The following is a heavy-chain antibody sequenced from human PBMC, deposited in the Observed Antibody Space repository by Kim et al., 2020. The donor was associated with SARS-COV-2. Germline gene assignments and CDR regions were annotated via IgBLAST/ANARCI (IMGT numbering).Heavy chain of an antibody. D-gene: IGHD6-19*01. CDR3: ARVPRAVAGFYYYYYGMDV. J-gene: IGHJ6*02. Sequence: RVTISADTSKNQFSLKLSSVTAADTAVYYCARVPRAVAGFYYYYYGMDVWGQGTTVTVSS. V-gene: IGHV4-30-2*05.